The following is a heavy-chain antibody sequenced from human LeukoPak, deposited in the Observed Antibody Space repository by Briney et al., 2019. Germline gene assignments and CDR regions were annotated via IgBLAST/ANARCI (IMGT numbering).Heavy chain of an antibody. Sequence: TGGSMRLSCVASGFTVGSNYMSWVSQAPGKGLEWVSIIYSDGSTYYADSVKGRFTISKDTSKNTMFLQMNSLRAEDTAVYYCARVITARHFNSWGQGTLVTVSS. CDR3: ARVITARHFNS. D-gene: IGHD6-6*01. J-gene: IGHJ4*02. V-gene: IGHV3-66*01. CDR2: IYSDGST. CDR1: GFTVGSNY.